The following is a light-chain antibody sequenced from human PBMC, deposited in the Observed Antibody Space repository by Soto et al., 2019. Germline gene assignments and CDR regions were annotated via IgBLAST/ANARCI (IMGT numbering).Light chain of an antibody. CDR1: QSVSSY. CDR2: DAS. V-gene: IGKV3-11*01. Sequence: EIVLTQSPATLSLSPGERATLSCRASQSVSSYLAWYQQKPGQAPRLLIYDASNRATGIPARFSGSGSGTDFTLTICSVETEYFAVYYCQQRNDWTFGQGTKVEIK. J-gene: IGKJ1*01. CDR3: QQRNDWT.